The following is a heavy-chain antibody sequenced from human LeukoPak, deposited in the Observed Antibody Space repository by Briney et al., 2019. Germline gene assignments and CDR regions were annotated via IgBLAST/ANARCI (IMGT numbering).Heavy chain of an antibody. CDR1: GLTFSSSG. D-gene: IGHD5-18*01. J-gene: IGHJ4*02. CDR2: FWYDGNRE. V-gene: IGHV3-33*01. Sequence: GGSLRLSCAASGLTFSSSGMHWVRQAPGKGLEWVSVFWYDGNREYYADSVKGRFTISRDSSKNTLYLQMNGLRAEDTAVYYCARGGGSNHAYTDYWGQGTLVTVAS. CDR3: ARGGGSNHAYTDY.